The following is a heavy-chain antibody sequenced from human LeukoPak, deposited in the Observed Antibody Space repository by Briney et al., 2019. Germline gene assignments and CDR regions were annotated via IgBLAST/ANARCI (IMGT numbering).Heavy chain of an antibody. CDR2: INPNSGGT. Sequence: ASVKVSCKASGYTFTGYYMHWVRQAPGQGLEWMGWINPNSGGTNYAQKLQGRVTMTRDTSISTAYMELSRLRSDDTAVYYCARDFTYYYDSSGSGAPDYWGQGTLVTVSS. CDR3: ARDFTYYYDSSGSGAPDY. CDR1: GYTFTGYY. J-gene: IGHJ4*02. V-gene: IGHV1-2*02. D-gene: IGHD3-22*01.